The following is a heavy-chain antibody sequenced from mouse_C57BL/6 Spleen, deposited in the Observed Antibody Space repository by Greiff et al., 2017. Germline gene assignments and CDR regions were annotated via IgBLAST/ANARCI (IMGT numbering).Heavy chain of an antibody. J-gene: IGHJ3*01. CDR3: ARAGDTTGFSY. CDR1: GYTFTSYW. Sequence: VQLQQPGAELVKPGASVKLSCKASGYTFTSYWMHWVKQRPGQGLEWIGMIHPNSGSTNYNEKFKSKATLTVDKSSSTAYMQLSRLTSEDSAVYYCARAGDTTGFSYWGQGTLVTVSA. CDR2: IHPNSGST. V-gene: IGHV1-64*01. D-gene: IGHD1-1*01.